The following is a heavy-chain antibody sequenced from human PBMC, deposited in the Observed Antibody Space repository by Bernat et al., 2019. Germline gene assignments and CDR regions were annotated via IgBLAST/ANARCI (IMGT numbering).Heavy chain of an antibody. CDR2: VFYRGST. D-gene: IGHD4-23*01. J-gene: IGHJ3*01. Sequence: QLQLQESGPGLVKPSETLSLTCTVSGGSISISSYYWGWVRQPPGKGLEWIGSVFYRGSTYYSPSLKSRATVSVDKTVIQFALRVTSVTDADTAVYYCARHADQLDLRWAFDVRGLGTRVTVSS. CDR3: ARHADQLDLRWAFDV. CDR1: GGSISISSYY. V-gene: IGHV4-39*01.